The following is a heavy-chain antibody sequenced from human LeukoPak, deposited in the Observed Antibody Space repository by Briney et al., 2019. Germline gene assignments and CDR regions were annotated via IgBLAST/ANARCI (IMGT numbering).Heavy chain of an antibody. CDR1: GFTFSNAW. CDR2: IKSKIDGGAI. J-gene: IGHJ4*02. V-gene: IGHV3-15*07. CDR3: TTSNYYYDSNAWY. Sequence: GGSLRLSCAASGFTFSNAWMNWVRQAPGKGLEWVGRIKSKIDGGAIEYAAPVQGTFTISRDDSKNTLYLQMNSLKIEDTAVYFCTTSNYYYDSNAWYWGQGALVIVSS. D-gene: IGHD3-22*01.